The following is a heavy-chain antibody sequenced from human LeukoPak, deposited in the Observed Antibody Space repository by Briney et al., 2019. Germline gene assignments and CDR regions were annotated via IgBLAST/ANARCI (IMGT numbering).Heavy chain of an antibody. J-gene: IGHJ4*02. V-gene: IGHV4-59*01. Sequence: SETLSLTCTVSGGSISSYYWTWLRQTPGKGLEWVGYVYYTGNTNSNPSLGSQVTISADTSKNQFSLKLSPVTAADTAGYYCARYGSSGQAFDYWGQGTLVTVSS. D-gene: IGHD3-22*01. CDR1: GGSISSYY. CDR3: ARYGSSGQAFDY. CDR2: VYYTGNT.